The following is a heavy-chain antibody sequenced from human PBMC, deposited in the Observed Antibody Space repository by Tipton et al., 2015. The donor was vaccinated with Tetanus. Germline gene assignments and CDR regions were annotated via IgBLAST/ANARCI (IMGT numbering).Heavy chain of an antibody. CDR3: ARGFPYYYDSSGYYYWFDP. J-gene: IGHJ5*02. V-gene: IGHV4-4*07. CDR2: IYTSGST. D-gene: IGHD3-22*01. Sequence: TLSLTCTVSGGSISSYYWSWIRQPAGKGLEWIGRIYTSGSTNYNPSLKSRVTMSVDTSKNQFSLKLSSVTAADTAVYYCARGFPYYYDSSGYYYWFDPWGQGTLVTVSS. CDR1: GGSISSYY.